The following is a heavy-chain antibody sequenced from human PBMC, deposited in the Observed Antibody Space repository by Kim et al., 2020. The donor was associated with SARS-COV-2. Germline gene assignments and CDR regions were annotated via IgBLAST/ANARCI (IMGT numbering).Heavy chain of an antibody. V-gene: IGHV3-72*01. CDR3: ARWVGYYYGSGSYYGFDY. J-gene: IGHJ4*02. Sequence: KDRFTISRDDSKNSLYLQMSSLKTGDTAVYYCARWVGYYYGSGSYYGFDYWGQGTLVTVSS. D-gene: IGHD3-10*01.